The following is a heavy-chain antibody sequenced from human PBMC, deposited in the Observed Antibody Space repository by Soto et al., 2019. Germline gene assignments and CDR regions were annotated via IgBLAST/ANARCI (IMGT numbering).Heavy chain of an antibody. CDR2: IYYSGST. V-gene: IGHV4-59*01. CDR1: GGSISSYY. J-gene: IGHJ3*02. D-gene: IGHD6-13*01. CDR3: ARDAGYSSSWPDAFDI. Sequence: PSETLSLTCTVSGGSISSYYWSWIRQPPGKGLEWIGYIYYSGSTNYNPSLKSRVTISVDTSKNQFSLKLSSVTAADTAVYYCARDAGYSSSWPDAFDIWGQGTMDTVSS.